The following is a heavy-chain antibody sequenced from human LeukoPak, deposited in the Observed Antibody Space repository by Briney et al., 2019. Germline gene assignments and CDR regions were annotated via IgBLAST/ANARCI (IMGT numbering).Heavy chain of an antibody. CDR3: ARDRALMGATPFDY. V-gene: IGHV3-33*08. D-gene: IGHD1-26*01. Sequence: GGSLRLSCAASGFTFSSYAMHWVRQAPGKGLEWVAVIWYDGNNKYYADSVKGRFTISRDNSKNTLSLQMNSLRAEDTAVYYCARDRALMGATPFDYWGQGTLVTVSS. J-gene: IGHJ4*02. CDR2: IWYDGNNK. CDR1: GFTFSSYA.